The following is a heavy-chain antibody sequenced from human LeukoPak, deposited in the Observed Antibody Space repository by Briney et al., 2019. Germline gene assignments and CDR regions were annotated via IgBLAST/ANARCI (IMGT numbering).Heavy chain of an antibody. V-gene: IGHV3-53*01. CDR2: IYSGGST. J-gene: IGHJ3*02. D-gene: IGHD2-2*03. CDR1: GFTVSSNY. CDR3: ARDGPVLGIGDI. Sequence: GGSLRLSCAASGFTVSSNYMSWVRQAPGKGLEWVSVIYSGGSTYYADSVKGRFIISRDNSKNTVNLQMNSLRAEDTAVYYCARDGPVLGIGDIWGQGTMVTVSS.